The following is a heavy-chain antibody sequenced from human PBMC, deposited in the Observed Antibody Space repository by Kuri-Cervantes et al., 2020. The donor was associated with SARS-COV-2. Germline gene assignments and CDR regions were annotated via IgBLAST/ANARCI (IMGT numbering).Heavy chain of an antibody. CDR3: TTLIDY. J-gene: IGHJ4*02. V-gene: IGHV3-73*01. CDR2: VRGKANSYAT. Sequence: GESLKISCTASGFIFSDYYMTWIRQASGKGLEWVGRVRGKANSYATAYAASVKGRFTISRDDSKNMAYLQMNSLKTEDTAVYYCTTLIDYWGQGALVTVSS. CDR1: GFIFSDYY.